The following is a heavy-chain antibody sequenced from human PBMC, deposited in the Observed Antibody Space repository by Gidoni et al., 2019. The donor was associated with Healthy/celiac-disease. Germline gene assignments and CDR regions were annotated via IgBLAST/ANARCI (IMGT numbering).Heavy chain of an antibody. CDR3: ARDDKAAAGTGAFFAY. CDR2: SIPIFGLA. CDR1: GGTVSSDA. V-gene: IGHV1-69*18. Sequence: QVQLVQTGAEEKKPGSSVKDSCEASGGTVSSDASSWVRQAPGQGREWMGTSIPIFGLADYAQKFRGSVTITADESTSSTSLDLSSLRSEDTAVYYCARDDKAAAGTGAFFAYWGQGPLVPVSS. D-gene: IGHD6-13*01. J-gene: IGHJ4*02.